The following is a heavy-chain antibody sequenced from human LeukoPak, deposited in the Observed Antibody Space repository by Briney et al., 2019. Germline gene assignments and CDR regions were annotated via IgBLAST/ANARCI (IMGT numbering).Heavy chain of an antibody. J-gene: IGHJ4*02. Sequence: SETLSLTCAVYGGSFSGYYWSWIRQPPGKGLEWIGEINHSGSTNYNPSLKSRVTISVDTSKNQFSLKLSSLTAADTAVYYCARQHYDILTGPHPHFDSWGQGTLVTVSP. CDR1: GGSFSGYY. CDR3: ARQHYDILTGPHPHFDS. D-gene: IGHD3-9*01. CDR2: INHSGST. V-gene: IGHV4-34*01.